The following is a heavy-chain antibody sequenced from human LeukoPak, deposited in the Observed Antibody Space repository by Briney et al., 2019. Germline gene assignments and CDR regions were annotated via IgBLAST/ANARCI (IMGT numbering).Heavy chain of an antibody. Sequence: ASVKVSFTASGYTFTISGNTRLRQARGQGLEWMGWISAYNGDTGYAQKFQGRVTMTTDITTSKAYMELRSLRSDDSAVDYCTRERSGFGVYAQRWPLDYWGQGTLVTVSS. V-gene: IGHV1-18*01. CDR2: ISAYNGDT. D-gene: IGHD5/OR15-5a*01. J-gene: IGHJ4*02. CDR3: TRERSGFGVYAQRWPLDY. CDR1: GYTFTISG.